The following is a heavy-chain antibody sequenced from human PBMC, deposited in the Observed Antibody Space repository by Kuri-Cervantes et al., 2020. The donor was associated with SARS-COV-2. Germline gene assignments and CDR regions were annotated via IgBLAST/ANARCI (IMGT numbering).Heavy chain of an antibody. J-gene: IGHJ6*02. CDR3: ARARGEYDFWSGYYPSYYYYYGMDV. V-gene: IGHV3-53*01. CDR2: IYSGGST. Sequence: GESLKISCAASGFTFSSNYMSWVRQAPGKGLEWVSVIYSGGSTYYADSVKGRFTISRDNSKNTLYLQMNSLRAEDTAVYYCARARGEYDFWSGYYPSYYYYYGMDVWGQGTTVTDSS. D-gene: IGHD3-3*01. CDR1: GFTFSSNY.